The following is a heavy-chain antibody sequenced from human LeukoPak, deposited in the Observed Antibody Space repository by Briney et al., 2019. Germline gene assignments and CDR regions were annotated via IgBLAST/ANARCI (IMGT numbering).Heavy chain of an antibody. Sequence: GASVKVSCKASGYTFTGYYMHWVRQAPGQGLEWMGRISPNSGGTNYAQKFQGRVTMTRDTSISTAYMELSRLRSDDTAVYYCARAGCTNGVCYTYVGNWFDPWGQGTLVTVSS. CDR2: ISPNSGGT. CDR1: GYTFTGYY. V-gene: IGHV1-2*06. J-gene: IGHJ5*02. CDR3: ARAGCTNGVCYTYVGNWFDP. D-gene: IGHD2-8*01.